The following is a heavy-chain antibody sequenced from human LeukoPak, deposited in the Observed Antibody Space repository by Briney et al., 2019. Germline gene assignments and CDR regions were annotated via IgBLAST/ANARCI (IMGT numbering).Heavy chain of an antibody. J-gene: IGHJ5*02. CDR3: ARSVTYYDFWSGYIYWFDP. CDR2: IYHSGST. CDR1: GYSISSGYY. V-gene: IGHV4-38-2*02. Sequence: PSETLSLTCTFSGYSISSGYYWGWIRQPPGKGLEWIGSIYHSGSTYYNPSLKSRVTISVDTSKNQFSLKLSSVTAADTAVYYCARSVTYYDFWSGYIYWFDPWGQGTLVTVSS. D-gene: IGHD3-3*01.